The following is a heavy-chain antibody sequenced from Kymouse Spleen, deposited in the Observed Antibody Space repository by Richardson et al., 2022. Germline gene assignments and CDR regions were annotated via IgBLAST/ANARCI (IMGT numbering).Heavy chain of an antibody. D-gene: IGHD1-26*01. V-gene: IGHV4-39*01. Sequence: QLQLQESGPGLVKPSETLSLTCTVSGGSISSSSYYWGWIRQPPGKGLEWIGSIYYSGSTYYNPSLKSRVTISVDTSKNQFSLKLSSVTAADTAVYYCARHSGSYYGMDVWGQGTTVTVSS. CDR2: IYYSGST. CDR3: ARHSGSYYGMDV. J-gene: IGHJ6*02. CDR1: GGSISSSSYY.